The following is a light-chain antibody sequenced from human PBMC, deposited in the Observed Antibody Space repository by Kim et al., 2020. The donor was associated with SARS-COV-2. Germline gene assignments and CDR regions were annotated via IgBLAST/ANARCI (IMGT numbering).Light chain of an antibody. J-gene: IGKJ4*01. CDR2: SAF. CDR1: QGISSN. CDR3: QQHHSFPLT. Sequence: IQLTQSPSSLSASVGETVTITCRASQGISSNLAWYQQRPGKAPSLLIYSAFTLHSGVPSRFSGSGSGTDFTLTITSLQPEDFATYHCQQHHSFPLTFGGGTKVDIK. V-gene: IGKV1-9*01.